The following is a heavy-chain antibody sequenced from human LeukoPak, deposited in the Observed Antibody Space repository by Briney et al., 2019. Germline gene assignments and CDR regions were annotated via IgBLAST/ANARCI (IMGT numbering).Heavy chain of an antibody. J-gene: IGHJ6*02. CDR3: ARDHVYSSSWYMYYYYGMDV. D-gene: IGHD6-13*01. CDR1: GGSFSGYY. Sequence: SETLSLTCAVYGGSFSGYYWSWIRQPPGKGLEWIGEINHSGSTNYNPSLKSRVTISVDTSKNQFSLKLSSVTAADTAVYYCARDHVYSSSWYMYYYYGMDVWGQGTTVTVSS. V-gene: IGHV4-34*01. CDR2: INHSGST.